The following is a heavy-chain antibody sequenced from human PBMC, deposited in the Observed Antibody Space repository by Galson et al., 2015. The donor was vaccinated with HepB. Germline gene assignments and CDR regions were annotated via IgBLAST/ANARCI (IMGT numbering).Heavy chain of an antibody. D-gene: IGHD3-10*01. V-gene: IGHV4-59*01. CDR2: IYYSGST. Sequence: TLSLTCTVSGGSISSYYWSWIRQPPGKGLEWIGYIYYSGSTNYNPSLKSRVTISVDTSKIQFSLKLSSVTAADTAVYYCARVESRYYYGSGSYNNWFDPWGQGTLVTVSS. J-gene: IGHJ5*02. CDR1: GGSISSYY. CDR3: ARVESRYYYGSGSYNNWFDP.